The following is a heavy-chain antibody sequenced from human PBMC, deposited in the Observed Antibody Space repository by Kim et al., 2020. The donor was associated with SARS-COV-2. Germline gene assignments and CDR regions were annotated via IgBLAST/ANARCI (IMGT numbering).Heavy chain of an antibody. CDR3: ARGIVAPAGTDF. CDR2: VNGDGRYT. J-gene: IGHJ4*02. V-gene: IGHV3-74*01. D-gene: IGHD6-13*01. CDR1: GFTFSSYW. Sequence: GGSLRLSCAASGFTFSSYWMHWVRQAPGKGLVWVSRVNGDGRYTNYADSVKGRFSISRDNAKSTLYLQMNSLRAEDTAVYYCARGIVAPAGTDFWGQGTL.